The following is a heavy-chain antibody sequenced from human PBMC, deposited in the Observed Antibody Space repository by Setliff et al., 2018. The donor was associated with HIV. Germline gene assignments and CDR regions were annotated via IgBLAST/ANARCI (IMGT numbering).Heavy chain of an antibody. CDR3: ARAGNVGGDYNDY. D-gene: IGHD2-15*01. V-gene: IGHV3-33*01. CDR2: IWSDGIDE. J-gene: IGHJ4*02. Sequence: GESLKISCAASGFTFSTHSMHWVRQAPGEGLEWVAVIWSDGIDEDYSASVKGRFTISRDNSKNMLYLQMNNLRAEDTAIYYCARAGNVGGDYNDYWGQGTLVTV. CDR1: GFTFSTHS.